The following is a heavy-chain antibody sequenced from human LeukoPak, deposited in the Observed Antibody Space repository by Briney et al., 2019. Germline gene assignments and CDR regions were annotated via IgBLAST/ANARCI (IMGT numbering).Heavy chain of an antibody. CDR1: GFTFSSYW. CDR3: ARDLSPVVRASPMGY. CDR2: IKQDGSEK. J-gene: IGHJ4*02. Sequence: PGGSLRLSCVASGFTFSSYWMSWVRQAPGKGLEWVANIKQDGSEKYYVDSVKGRFTISRDNAKNSLYLQMNSLRAEDTAVYYCARDLSPVVRASPMGYWGQGAPVTVSS. D-gene: IGHD4-23*01. V-gene: IGHV3-7*05.